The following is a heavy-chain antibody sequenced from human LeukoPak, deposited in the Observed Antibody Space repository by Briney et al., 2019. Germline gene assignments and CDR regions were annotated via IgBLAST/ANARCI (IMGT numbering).Heavy chain of an antibody. CDR3: ARGGYYGSGSLRFDY. Sequence: ASVKVSCKASGYTFTSYYMHWVRQAPGQGLEWMGIINPSGGSTSYAQKFQGRVTMTRDMSTSTVYVELSSLRSEDTAVYYCARGGYYGSGSLRFDYWGQGTLVTVSS. CDR2: INPSGGST. CDR1: GYTFTSYY. V-gene: IGHV1-46*01. D-gene: IGHD3-10*01. J-gene: IGHJ4*02.